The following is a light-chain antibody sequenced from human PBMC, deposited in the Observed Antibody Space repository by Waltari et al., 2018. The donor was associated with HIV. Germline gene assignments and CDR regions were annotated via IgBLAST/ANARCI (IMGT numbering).Light chain of an antibody. CDR3: QQYNSYPYT. CDR2: AAS. J-gene: IGKJ2*01. V-gene: IGKV1-16*02. CDR1: QGISHY. Sequence: DIQMTQSPSSLSASLGDRVTITFRASQGISHYLAWCQKKTGKAPKNLIFAASSVQSGVPSKCSGSGAGTDFTLTISSLQPEDFATYYCQQYNSYPYTFGQGTKLEIK.